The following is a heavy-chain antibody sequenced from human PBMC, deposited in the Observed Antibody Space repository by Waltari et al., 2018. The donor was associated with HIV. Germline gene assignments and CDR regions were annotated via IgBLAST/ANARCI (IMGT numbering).Heavy chain of an antibody. CDR1: GYMFSSYG. D-gene: IGHD5-12*01. V-gene: IGHV1-18*01. CDR3: ARDRYSGYDGADH. CDR2: MNTYNGDA. J-gene: IGHJ4*02. Sequence: QIEVVQSGSEVKTPGASVKVSCKASGYMFSSYGITWVRQAPGQGLEWMGWMNTYNGDAIYAPKFQGRVTMTTDKSTTTAYMELKSLRSDDTAVYFCARDRYSGYDGADHWGQGTLVSVSS.